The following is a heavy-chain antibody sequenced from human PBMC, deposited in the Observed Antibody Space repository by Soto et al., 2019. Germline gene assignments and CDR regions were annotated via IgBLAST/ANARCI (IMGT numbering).Heavy chain of an antibody. CDR2: INHSGST. D-gene: IGHD3-16*01. J-gene: IGHJ6*03. Sequence: SETLSLTCAVYGGSFSGYYWSWIRQPPGKGLEWIGEINHSGSTNYNPSLKSRVTISVDTSKNQFSLKLSSVTAADTAVYYCASRRVGASSSGYYYYYMDVWGKGTTVTVSS. CDR3: ASRRVGASSSGYYYYYMDV. CDR1: GGSFSGYY. V-gene: IGHV4-34*01.